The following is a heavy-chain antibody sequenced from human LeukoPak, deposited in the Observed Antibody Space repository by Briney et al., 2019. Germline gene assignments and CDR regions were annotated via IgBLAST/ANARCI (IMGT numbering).Heavy chain of an antibody. J-gene: IGHJ5*02. V-gene: IGHV4-34*01. CDR1: GGSFSGYY. CDR3: ARQGHIVATILYWFDP. D-gene: IGHD5-12*01. CDR2: INHSGST. Sequence: PSETLSLTCAVYGGSFSGYYWSWIRQPPGKGLEWIGEINHSGSTNYNPSLKSRVTISVDTSKNQFSLKLSSVTAADTAGYYCARQGHIVATILYWFDPWGQGTLVTVSS.